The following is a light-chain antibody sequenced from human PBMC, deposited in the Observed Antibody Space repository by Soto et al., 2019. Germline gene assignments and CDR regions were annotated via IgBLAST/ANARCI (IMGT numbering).Light chain of an antibody. J-gene: IGKJ1*01. Sequence: EIVLTQSPGTLSSSPGGRVTLSCRASQSVRDSHLAWFQQKPGQAPRLLIYDASRRATGIPDRFSGSGSGTKFTLTISRQESEDHPVYYCEHHDNYQWTFGQGTKVEIQ. CDR3: EHHDNYQWT. CDR1: QSVRDSH. V-gene: IGKV3-20*01. CDR2: DAS.